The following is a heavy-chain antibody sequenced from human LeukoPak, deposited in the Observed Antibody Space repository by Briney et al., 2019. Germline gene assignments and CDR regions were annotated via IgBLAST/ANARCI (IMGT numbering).Heavy chain of an antibody. CDR2: IDHSGSTNYNSGST. CDR3: ARGRAIAAAGRYYYYYYMDV. Sequence: GSLRLSCAASGFTFSSYAMSWIRQPPGKGLGWIGEIDHSGSTNYNSGSTNYNPSLKSRVTISVDTSKNQFSLKLSSVTAADTAVYYCARGRAIAAAGRYYYYYYMDVWGKGTTVTVSS. CDR1: GFTFSSYA. V-gene: IGHV4-34*01. J-gene: IGHJ6*03. D-gene: IGHD6-13*01.